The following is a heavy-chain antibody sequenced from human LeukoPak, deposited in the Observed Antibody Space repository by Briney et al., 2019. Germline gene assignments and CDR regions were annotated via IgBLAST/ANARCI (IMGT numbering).Heavy chain of an antibody. Sequence: SETLSLACAVYGGSFSGYYWSWIRQPPGKGLEWIGSIYYSGSTYYNPSLKSRVTISVDTSKNQFSLTLSSVTAADTAVYYCASFYGDYIDYWGQGTLVTVSS. CDR2: IYYSGST. J-gene: IGHJ4*02. CDR1: GGSFSGYY. V-gene: IGHV4-34*01. D-gene: IGHD4-17*01. CDR3: ASFYGDYIDY.